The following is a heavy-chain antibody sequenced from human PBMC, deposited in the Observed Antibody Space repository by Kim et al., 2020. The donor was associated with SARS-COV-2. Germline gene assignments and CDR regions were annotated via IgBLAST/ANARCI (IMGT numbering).Heavy chain of an antibody. Sequence: DSVKGRFTISRDNAKNSLYLQMNSLRAEDTAVYYCARPTNYYDSSGYAFDIWGRGTMVTVSS. J-gene: IGHJ3*02. CDR3: ARPTNYYDSSGYAFDI. D-gene: IGHD3-22*01. V-gene: IGHV3-11*01.